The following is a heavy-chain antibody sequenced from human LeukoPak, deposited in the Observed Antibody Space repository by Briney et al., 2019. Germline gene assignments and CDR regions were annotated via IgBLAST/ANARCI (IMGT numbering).Heavy chain of an antibody. D-gene: IGHD6-13*01. J-gene: IGHJ4*02. V-gene: IGHV3-21*01. CDR1: GFTFSSYS. CDR3: ARALGSSLDY. CDR2: ISSSSSYI. Sequence: AGGSLRLSCAASGFTFSSYSTNWVRQAPGKGLEWVSSISSSSSYIYYADSVKGRFTISRDNAKNSLYLQMNSLRAEDTAVYYCARALGSSLDYWGQGTLVTVSS.